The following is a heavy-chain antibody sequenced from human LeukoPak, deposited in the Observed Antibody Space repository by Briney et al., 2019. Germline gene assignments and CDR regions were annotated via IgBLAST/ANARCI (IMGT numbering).Heavy chain of an antibody. D-gene: IGHD6-19*01. CDR1: GFTFSYHY. Sequence: GTLRLSCAASGFTFSYHYLVWVRQTPGKGLEWVSHIRNRIKSYSTEYAAFVRGRFTISTDASHNSLYRQRNNEANVYTCVNYCTRLKFMAGGVAMDVWGEGTTVTVSS. CDR3: TRLKFMAGGVAMDV. J-gene: IGHJ6*04. CDR2: IRNRIKSYST. V-gene: IGHV3-72*01.